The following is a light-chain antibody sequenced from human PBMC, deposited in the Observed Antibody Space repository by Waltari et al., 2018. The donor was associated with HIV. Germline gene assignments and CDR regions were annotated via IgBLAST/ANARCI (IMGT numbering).Light chain of an antibody. J-gene: IGLJ3*02. CDR1: SGHSNYA. V-gene: IGLV4-69*02. Sequence: QLILTQSPSASASLGAAVKLTCILSSGHSNYAIAWHQHQPEKGPRFLMKLNSDGIHSKGAGIPDRFSGSSSGAERSLTSSSLQSEDESDYYCQTWDTGPWVFGGGTKLTVL. CDR2: LNSDGIH. CDR3: QTWDTGPWV.